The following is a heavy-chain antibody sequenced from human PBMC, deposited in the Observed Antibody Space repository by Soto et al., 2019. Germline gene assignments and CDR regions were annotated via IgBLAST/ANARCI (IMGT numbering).Heavy chain of an antibody. CDR2: SNSNSGNS. CDR1: GYTFTSYN. D-gene: IGHD3-3*01. Sequence: ASVKVSCKASGYTFTSYNINWVRQAPGQGLEWVAGSNSNSGNSDHAQKFQGRLTVTRDTSISTAYMELSSLRSDDTAVYYCVLLGVFDHSGPGPLVPVSS. CDR3: VLLGVFDH. V-gene: IGHV1-8*01. J-gene: IGHJ4*02.